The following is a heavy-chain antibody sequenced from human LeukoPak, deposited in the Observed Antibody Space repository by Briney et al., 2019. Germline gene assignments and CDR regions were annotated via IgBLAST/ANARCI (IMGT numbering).Heavy chain of an antibody. CDR1: GFSFSNYG. J-gene: IGHJ4*02. CDR2: IWYDGSNK. Sequence: GGSLRLSCAASGFSFSNYGMHWVRQAPGKGLERVAVIWYDGSNKYYADSVKGRFTISRDNSKNTLYVQMSSLRAEDTAVYYCARSNNGGWGYCDYWGQGSLVTVSS. D-gene: IGHD3-16*01. CDR3: ARSNNGGWGYCDY. V-gene: IGHV3-33*01.